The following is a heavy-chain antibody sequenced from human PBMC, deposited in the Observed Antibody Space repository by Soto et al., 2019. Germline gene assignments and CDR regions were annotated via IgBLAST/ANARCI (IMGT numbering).Heavy chain of an antibody. CDR1: GFTFSSYA. CDR2: ISGSGGST. V-gene: IGHV3-23*01. CDR3: AKDEYYDILTGYWVNY. Sequence: GGSLRLSCAASGFTFSSYAMSWVRQAPGKGLEWVSAISGSGGSTYYADSVKGRFTISRDNSKNTLYLQMNSLRAEDTAVYYCAKDEYYDILTGYWVNYWGQGTLVTVSS. D-gene: IGHD3-9*01. J-gene: IGHJ4*02.